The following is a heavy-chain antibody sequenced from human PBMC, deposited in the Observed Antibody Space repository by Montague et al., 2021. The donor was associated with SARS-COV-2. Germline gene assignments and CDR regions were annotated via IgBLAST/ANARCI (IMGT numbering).Heavy chain of an antibody. Sequence: SETLSLTCAVYGGSFSDYQWTGIRQSPGKGLEWIGQINDRGTTKYNPSLKSRVTLLVDPSKKQFSLKLTSVTAADTAVYYCARGAPGTWGQGTRVTVSS. CDR1: GGSFSDYQ. J-gene: IGHJ5*02. CDR3: ARGAPGT. D-gene: IGHD6-13*01. V-gene: IGHV4-34*01. CDR2: INDRGTT.